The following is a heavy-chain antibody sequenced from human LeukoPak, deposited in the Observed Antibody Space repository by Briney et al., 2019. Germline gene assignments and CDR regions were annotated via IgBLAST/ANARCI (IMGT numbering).Heavy chain of an antibody. D-gene: IGHD3-10*01. V-gene: IGHV4-59*01. CDR3: ATLLGSGSGTYLFDF. Sequence: SVTLSLTCTVSGGSISRYYWSWIRQPPGKGLEWRGYIFESVSTKFHPSLKSRVNISLDTSQNQFSLKLSSVTAADTAVYYCATLLGSGSGTYLFDFWGQGTLVTVSS. J-gene: IGHJ4*02. CDR1: GGSISRYY. CDR2: IFESVST.